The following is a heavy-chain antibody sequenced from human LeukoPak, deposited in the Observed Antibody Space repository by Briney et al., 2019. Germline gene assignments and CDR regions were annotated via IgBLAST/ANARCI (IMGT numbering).Heavy chain of an antibody. V-gene: IGHV3-23*01. CDR1: GFTFSSYA. D-gene: IGHD1-14*01. J-gene: IGHJ2*01. Sequence: GGSLRLSCTASGFTFSSYALSWVRQAPGKGLEWVSSISESGDTPYYADSVKGLLTISRDNSKNTLYLQMSSLRAEDTAVYYCAQLLDDNPIRWYFGLWGRGTLVTVSS. CDR2: ISESGDTP. CDR3: AQLLDDNPIRWYFGL.